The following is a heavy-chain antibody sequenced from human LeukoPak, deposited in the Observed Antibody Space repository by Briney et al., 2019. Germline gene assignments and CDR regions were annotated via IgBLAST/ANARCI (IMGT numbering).Heavy chain of an antibody. CDR2: INHSGST. V-gene: IGHV4-34*01. J-gene: IGHJ4*02. D-gene: IGHD4-23*01. CDR1: GGSISSYY. Sequence: SETLSLTCTVSGGSISSYYWSWIRQPPGKGLEWIGEINHSGSTNYNPSLKSRVTISVDTSKNQFSLKLSSVTAADTAVYYCARVSPSMTTVVNWGQGTLVTVSS. CDR3: ARVSPSMTTVVN.